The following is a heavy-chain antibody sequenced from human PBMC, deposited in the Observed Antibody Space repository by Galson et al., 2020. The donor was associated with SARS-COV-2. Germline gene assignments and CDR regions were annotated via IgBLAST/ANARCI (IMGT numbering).Heavy chain of an antibody. J-gene: IGHJ4*02. Sequence: GGSLRLSCVASGFTFSSYAMHWVRQAPGKGLEWVAVISYDGSNKYYADSVKGRFTISRDNSKNTLYLQMNSLRAEDTAVYYCARPLYYYDSGGYYELDYWGQGTLVTVSS. CDR2: ISYDGSNK. CDR3: ARPLYYYDSGGYYELDY. D-gene: IGHD3-22*01. V-gene: IGHV3-30-3*01. CDR1: GFTFSSYA.